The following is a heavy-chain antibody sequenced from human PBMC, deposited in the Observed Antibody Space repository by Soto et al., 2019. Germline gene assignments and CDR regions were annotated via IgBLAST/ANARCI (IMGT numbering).Heavy chain of an antibody. CDR2: INHSGST. CDR1: GGSFSGYY. V-gene: IGHV4-34*01. J-gene: IGHJ6*03. Sequence: SETLSLTCAVYGGSFSGYYWSWIRQPPGKGLEWIGEINHSGSTNYNPSLKSRVTISVDTSKNQFSLKLSSVTAADTAVYYCARDRPLSGTTPGFGYYYYMDVWGKGTTVTVSS. D-gene: IGHD1-7*01. CDR3: ARDRPLSGTTPGFGYYYYMDV.